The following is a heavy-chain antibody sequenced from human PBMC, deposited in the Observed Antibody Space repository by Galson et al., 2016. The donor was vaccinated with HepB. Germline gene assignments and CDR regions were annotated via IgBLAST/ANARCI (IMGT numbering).Heavy chain of an antibody. CDR3: ARDTYYFWDGFTSYAFDI. CDR1: GDSISIYY. V-gene: IGHV4-59*12. D-gene: IGHD3-3*01. J-gene: IGHJ3*02. CDR2: IYYDGST. Sequence: SETLSLTCTISGDSISIYYWSWIRQPPGKALEWIGYIYYDGSTNYNPSLKSRVTISVDPSKNQFSLNLSSVTAADTALYYCARDTYYFWDGFTSYAFDIWGQGRMVTVSS.